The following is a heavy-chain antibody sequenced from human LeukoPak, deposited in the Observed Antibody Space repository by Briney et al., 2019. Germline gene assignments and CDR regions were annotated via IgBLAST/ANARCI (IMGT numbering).Heavy chain of an antibody. CDR3: ARAPAYCGGDCYLDY. Sequence: SETLSLTCTVSGGSISSYYWSWIRQPAGKGLGWIGRIYTSGSTNYNPSLKSRVTMSIDTSKNQFSLKLSSLTAADTAVYYCARAPAYCGGDCYLDYWGQGTLVTVSS. V-gene: IGHV4-4*07. CDR2: IYTSGST. D-gene: IGHD2-21*02. CDR1: GGSISSYY. J-gene: IGHJ4*02.